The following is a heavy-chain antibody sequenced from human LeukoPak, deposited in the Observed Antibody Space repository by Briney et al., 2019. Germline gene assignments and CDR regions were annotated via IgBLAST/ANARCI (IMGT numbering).Heavy chain of an antibody. CDR1: GFTFSNYA. V-gene: IGHV3-15*01. D-gene: IGHD3-10*01. J-gene: IGHJ4*02. Sequence: PGGCLRLSCAAAGFTFSNYAMSLVLKTPWKEVESVGRIKSKTDGGTTDYVAPVKGRFTISRDDSKNTLYLQMNSLKSEDTAVYYCTTDYGSGSYRYFNYWGQGTLVTVSS. CDR3: TTDYGSGSYRYFNY. CDR2: IKSKTDGGTT.